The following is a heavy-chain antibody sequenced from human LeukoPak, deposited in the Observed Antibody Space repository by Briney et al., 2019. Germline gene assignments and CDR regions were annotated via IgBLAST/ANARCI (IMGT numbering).Heavy chain of an antibody. J-gene: IGHJ4*02. CDR2: INTDGTGK. Sequence: PGGSLRLSCAASGFIYTNWWMNWVRQAPGKGLEWVANINTDGTGKYYVDSVKGRFTVSRDNTKNSLYLQMNSLRAEDTAVYYCARYGSLGYYFDYWGQGTLVTVSS. V-gene: IGHV3-7*01. CDR1: GFIYTNWW. CDR3: ARYGSLGYYFDY. D-gene: IGHD1-26*01.